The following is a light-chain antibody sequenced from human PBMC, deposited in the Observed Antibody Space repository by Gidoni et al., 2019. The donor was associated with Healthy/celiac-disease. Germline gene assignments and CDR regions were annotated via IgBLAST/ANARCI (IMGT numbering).Light chain of an antibody. CDR1: QSLLHSNGYNY. CDR2: LGS. CDR3: MQALQTPPT. J-gene: IGKJ1*01. Sequence: EIVMTHSTLSMPVTTGEPASISCRSTQSLLHSNGYNYLDWYLQKPGQSPQLLIYLGSNLASGVPDRFSGSGSGTDFTLKISRVEAEDVGVYYCMQALQTPPTFGQXTKVEIK. V-gene: IGKV2-28*01.